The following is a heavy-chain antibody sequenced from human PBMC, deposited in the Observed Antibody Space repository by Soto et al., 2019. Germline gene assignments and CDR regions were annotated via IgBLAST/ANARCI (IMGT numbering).Heavy chain of an antibody. J-gene: IGHJ4*02. CDR1: GGSFSGXY. D-gene: IGHD2-2*01. CDR2: VNHGGTS. Sequence: SETLSLTCAVHGGSFSGXYWDWIRQPPGKGLEWIGEVNHGGTSNYNPSLKSRAIISVDTSKNQFSLKLTSVTAEDTAVYYCARVPDYWGQGILVTAPQ. CDR3: ARVPDY. V-gene: IGHV4-34*01.